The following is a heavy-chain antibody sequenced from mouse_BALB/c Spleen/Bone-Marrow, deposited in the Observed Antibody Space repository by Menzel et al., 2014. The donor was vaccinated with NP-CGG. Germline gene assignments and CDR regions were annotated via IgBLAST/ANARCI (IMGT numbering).Heavy chain of an antibody. J-gene: IGHJ4*01. Sequence: EVQLQQSGPELMKPGASVKISCKASGYLFTSYYMHCVKQSHGESLEWIGYFDPFNGGTSYNQKFKGKATLTVDKSSSTAYMHLSSLTSEDSAVYFCARSYDGYPYAMNYWGQGTSVTVSS. CDR2: FDPFNGGT. V-gene: IGHV1S135*01. D-gene: IGHD2-3*01. CDR3: ARSYDGYPYAMNY. CDR1: GYLFTSYY.